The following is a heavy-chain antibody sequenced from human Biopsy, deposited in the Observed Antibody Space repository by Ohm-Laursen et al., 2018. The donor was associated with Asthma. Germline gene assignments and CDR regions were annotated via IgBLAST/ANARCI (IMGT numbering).Heavy chain of an antibody. Sequence: ASVKVSCKTSGYPFIGYHIHWMRQAPGQGLEWMGWISAYNGNTNYAQKLQGRVTMTTDTSTSTAYMELRSLRSDDTAVYYCARDGPVGAPSDYWGQGTLVTVSS. V-gene: IGHV1-18*04. CDR2: ISAYNGNT. D-gene: IGHD1-26*01. J-gene: IGHJ4*02. CDR1: GYPFIGYH. CDR3: ARDGPVGAPSDY.